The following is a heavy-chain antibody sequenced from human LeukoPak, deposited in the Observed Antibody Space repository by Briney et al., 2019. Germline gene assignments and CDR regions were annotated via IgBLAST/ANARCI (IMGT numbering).Heavy chain of an antibody. Sequence: PGGSLRLSCAASGFTFSSYGMHWVRQAPGKGLESVAVISYDGSNKYYADSVKGRFTISRDNSKNTLYLQMNSLRAEDTAVYYCAKAGYNWNYDGFDYWGQGTLVTVSS. J-gene: IGHJ4*02. D-gene: IGHD1-7*01. V-gene: IGHV3-30*18. CDR2: ISYDGSNK. CDR1: GFTFSSYG. CDR3: AKAGYNWNYDGFDY.